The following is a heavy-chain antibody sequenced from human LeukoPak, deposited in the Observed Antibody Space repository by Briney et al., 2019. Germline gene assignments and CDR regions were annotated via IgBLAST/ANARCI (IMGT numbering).Heavy chain of an antibody. D-gene: IGHD1-26*01. CDR2: ISGSGGST. Sequence: GGSLRLSCAASGFTFSNYAMSWVRQAPGKGLEWVSVISGSGGSTDYADSVKGRFTISRDNSKNTLYLQMNSLRAEDTAVYYCAKELVGATTFDAFDIWGQGTMVTVSS. CDR3: AKELVGATTFDAFDI. V-gene: IGHV3-23*01. CDR1: GFTFSNYA. J-gene: IGHJ3*02.